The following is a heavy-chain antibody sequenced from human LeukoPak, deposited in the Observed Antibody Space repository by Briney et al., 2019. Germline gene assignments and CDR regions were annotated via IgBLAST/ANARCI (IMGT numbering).Heavy chain of an antibody. CDR3: ARQRTYYYDSRGFEFDY. Sequence: KHGESLKISCKASGYSFTTYWIGWVRQLPGKGLEWMGIIYPGDSDTKYSPSFQGQVTISADKSISTAYLQWNSLKASDTAMYYCARQRTYYYDSRGFEFDYWGQGTLVTVSS. J-gene: IGHJ4*02. V-gene: IGHV5-51*01. D-gene: IGHD3-22*01. CDR1: GYSFTTYW. CDR2: IYPGDSDT.